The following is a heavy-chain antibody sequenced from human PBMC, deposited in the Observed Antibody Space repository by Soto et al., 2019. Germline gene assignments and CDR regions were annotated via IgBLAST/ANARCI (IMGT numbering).Heavy chain of an antibody. CDR2: ISAYNGNT. Sequence: QVQLVQSGAEVKKPGASVKVSCKASGYTFTSYGISWVRQAPGQGLEWMGWISAYNGNTNYAQKLQGRVTMTTDTSTSTAYMGLRSLRSADTAGYYCARRAKARGVLYDYRDVWGKGTTVTVSS. J-gene: IGHJ6*03. D-gene: IGHD3-10*01. CDR1: GYTFTSYG. V-gene: IGHV1-18*01. CDR3: ARRAKARGVLYDYRDV.